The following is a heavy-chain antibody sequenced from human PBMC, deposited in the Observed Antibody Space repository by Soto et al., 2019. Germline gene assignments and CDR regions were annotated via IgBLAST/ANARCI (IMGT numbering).Heavy chain of an antibody. Sequence: GGSLRLSCAASGFTFSSYAMHWVRQAPGKGLEWVAVISYDGSNKYYADSGKGRFTISRDNSKNTLYLQMNSLRAEDTAVYCCAGVAEKDGYSPGDYWGQGTLVTVSS. V-gene: IGHV3-30*04. J-gene: IGHJ4*02. D-gene: IGHD5-18*01. CDR1: GFTFSSYA. CDR2: ISYDGSNK. CDR3: AGVAEKDGYSPGDY.